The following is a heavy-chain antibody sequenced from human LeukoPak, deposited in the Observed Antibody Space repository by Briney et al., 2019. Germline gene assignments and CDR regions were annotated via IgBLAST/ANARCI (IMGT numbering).Heavy chain of an antibody. CDR2: ISSSSGYI. V-gene: IGHV3-21*01. J-gene: IGHJ3*02. CDR3: AKVVSGTGAFDI. CDR1: GFTFSSYS. Sequence: GGSLRLSCAASGFTFSSYSMNWVRQAPGKGLEWVSSISSSSGYIYYADSVKGRFTISRDNAKNSLYLQMNSLRAEDTAVYYCAKVVSGTGAFDIWGQGTMVTVSS. D-gene: IGHD1-14*01.